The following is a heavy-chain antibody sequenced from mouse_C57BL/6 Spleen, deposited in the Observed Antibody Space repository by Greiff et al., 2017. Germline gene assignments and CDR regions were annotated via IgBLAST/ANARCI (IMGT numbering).Heavy chain of an antibody. CDR2: ISDGGSYT. V-gene: IGHV5-4*01. J-gene: IGHJ2*01. D-gene: IGHD6-1*01. Sequence: QLVVSGGGLVKPGGSLKLSCAASGFTFSSYAMSWVRQTPEKRLEWVATISDGGSYTYYPDNVKGRFTISRDNAKNNLYLQMSHLKSEDTAMYTWARDNWAGRYFDNWREGDTLPVTP. CDR3: ARDNWAGRYFDN. CDR1: GFTFSSYA.